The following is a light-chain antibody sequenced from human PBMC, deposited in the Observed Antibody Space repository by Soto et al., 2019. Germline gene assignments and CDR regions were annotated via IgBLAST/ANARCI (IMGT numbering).Light chain of an antibody. Sequence: ENVLAQSPGTLSLSPGERATLSCRASQSVSSKLAWYQQKPGQAPRLLIYDASNRATGIPARFSGSGSGTDFTLTISSLEPEDFAVYYCQQRSNWWTFGQGTKVDIK. CDR1: QSVSSK. CDR3: QQRSNWWT. CDR2: DAS. J-gene: IGKJ1*01. V-gene: IGKV3-11*01.